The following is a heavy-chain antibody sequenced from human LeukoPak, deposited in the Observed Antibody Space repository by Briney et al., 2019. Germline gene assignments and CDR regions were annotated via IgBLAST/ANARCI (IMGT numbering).Heavy chain of an antibody. V-gene: IGHV4-39*01. CDR1: GGSISSSSYY. CDR3: ARLRSRGYYGSGSYSDY. Sequence: KPSETLSLTXTVSGGSISSSSYYWGWIRQPPGKGLEWIGSIYYSGSAYYNPSLKSRVTISVDTSKNQFSLKLSSVTAADTAVYYCARLRSRGYYGSGSYSDYWGQGTLVTVSS. J-gene: IGHJ4*02. CDR2: IYYSGSA. D-gene: IGHD3-10*01.